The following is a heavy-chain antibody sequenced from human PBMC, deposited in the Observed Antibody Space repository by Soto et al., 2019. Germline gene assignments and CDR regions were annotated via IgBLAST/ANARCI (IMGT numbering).Heavy chain of an antibody. J-gene: IGHJ4*02. CDR2: ISYDGSDK. CDR3: AKVGRAYGRAPDGTPPDY. Sequence: ESGGGVVPPGRSLRLSCAASGFTFSSYSMHWVRHAPGKELEWVAVISYDGSDKYYADSVKGRFTISRDNYKKTLYLQMNSLRAEDTAVYYCAKVGRAYGRAPDGTPPDYWGRGTLVSGS. CDR1: GFTFSSYS. D-gene: IGHD6-13*01. V-gene: IGHV3-30*18.